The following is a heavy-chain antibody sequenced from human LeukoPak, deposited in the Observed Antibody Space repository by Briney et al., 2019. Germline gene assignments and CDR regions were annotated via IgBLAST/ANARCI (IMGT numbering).Heavy chain of an antibody. J-gene: IGHJ6*03. D-gene: IGHD6-19*01. V-gene: IGHV1-58*02. CDR3: AATSHSSGYSVYHYMDV. CDR2: IVVGSGNT. CDR1: GFTFTSSA. Sequence: GPSVKVLCKASGFTFTSSAMQWVRQARGQRLECIGWIVVGSGNTNYAQKFQERVTITRDMSTSTAYMELSSLRSEDTAVYYCAATSHSSGYSVYHYMDVWGKGTTVTVSS.